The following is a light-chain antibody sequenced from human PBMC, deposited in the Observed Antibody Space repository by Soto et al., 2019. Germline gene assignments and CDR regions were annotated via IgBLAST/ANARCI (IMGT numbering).Light chain of an antibody. CDR3: SSYAGSSNV. J-gene: IGLJ1*01. CDR1: SSDVGGYNY. Sequence: QSVLTQPPSASGSPGQSVAISCTGTSSDVGGYNYVSWYQQHPGKAPSLMIYEVNKRPSGVPDRFSGSKSGNTASLTVSGLQAEDEADYYCSSYAGSSNVFGTGTMVTVL. CDR2: EVN. V-gene: IGLV2-8*01.